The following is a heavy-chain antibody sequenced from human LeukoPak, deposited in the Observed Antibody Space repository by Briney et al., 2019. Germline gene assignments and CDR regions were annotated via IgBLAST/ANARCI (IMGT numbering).Heavy chain of an antibody. CDR1: GFTFSSYW. CDR3: ARADRSGWYTSFDY. J-gene: IGHJ4*02. Sequence: PGGSLRLSCAASGFTFSSYWMSWVRQAPGKGLEWEANIKQDGSEKYYVDSVKGRFTISRDNSKNTVYLQMNSLRAEDTAVYYCARADRSGWYTSFDYWGQGTLVTVSS. V-gene: IGHV3-7*05. D-gene: IGHD6-19*01. CDR2: IKQDGSEK.